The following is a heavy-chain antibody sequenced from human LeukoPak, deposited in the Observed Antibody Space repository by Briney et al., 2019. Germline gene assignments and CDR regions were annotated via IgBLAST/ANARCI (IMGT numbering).Heavy chain of an antibody. D-gene: IGHD2-2*01. CDR1: GFTFSSYG. J-gene: IGHJ6*02. CDR3: ARDWPVPASYGMDV. V-gene: IGHV3-33*01. Sequence: GGSLRLSCAASGFTFSSYGMHWVRQAPGKVLEWVAVIWYDGSNKYYADSGKGRFTISRDNSKNTLYLQMNSLRAEDTAVYYCARDWPVPASYGMDVWGQGTTVTVSS. CDR2: IWYDGSNK.